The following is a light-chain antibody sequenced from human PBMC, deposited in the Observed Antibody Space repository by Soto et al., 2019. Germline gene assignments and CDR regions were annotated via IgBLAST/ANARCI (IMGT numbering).Light chain of an antibody. J-gene: IGLJ3*02. CDR2: GNN. V-gene: IGLV1-47*01. Sequence: QSVLTQPPSASGTPGQTVTISSSGSSSNIGSNYVFWYQHLPGTAPKLLIYGNNQRPSGVPDRFSGSRSGTSASLAISGLRXEDEADYYCAVWDDSLSGVVFGGGTKLTVL. CDR3: AVWDDSLSGVV. CDR1: SSNIGSNY.